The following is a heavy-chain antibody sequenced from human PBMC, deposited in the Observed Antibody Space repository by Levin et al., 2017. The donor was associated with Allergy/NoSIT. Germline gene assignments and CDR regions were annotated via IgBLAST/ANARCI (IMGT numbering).Heavy chain of an antibody. CDR3: ARVHSSSSFFDY. CDR2: IYYSGIT. D-gene: IGHD6-6*01. Sequence: ASETLSLTCTVSGGSISSGGYYWSWIRQHPGKGLEWIGYIYYSGITYYNPSLKSRVTISVDTSKNHFSLKLSSVTAADTAVYYCARVHSSSSFFDYWGQGTLVTVSS. J-gene: IGHJ4*02. CDR1: GGSISSGGYY. V-gene: IGHV4-31*03.